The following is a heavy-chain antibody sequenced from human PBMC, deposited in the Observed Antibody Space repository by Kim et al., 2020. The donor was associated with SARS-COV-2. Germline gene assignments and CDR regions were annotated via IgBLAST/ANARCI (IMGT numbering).Heavy chain of an antibody. J-gene: IGHJ6*02. CDR2: IIPIFGTA. CDR3: ARGSGYCSGGSCYSRDGYYYYGMDV. CDR1: GGTFSSYA. D-gene: IGHD2-15*01. V-gene: IGHV1-69*13. Sequence: SVKVSCKASGGTFSSYAISWVRQAPGQGLEWMGGIIPIFGTANYAQKFQGRVTITADESTSTAYMELSSLRSEDTAVYYCARGSGYCSGGSCYSRDGYYYYGMDVWGQGTTVTVSS.